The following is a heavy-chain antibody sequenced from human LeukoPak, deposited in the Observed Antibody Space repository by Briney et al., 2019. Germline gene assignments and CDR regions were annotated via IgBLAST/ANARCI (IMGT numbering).Heavy chain of an antibody. J-gene: IGHJ6*03. CDR1: GFTFSSYW. D-gene: IGHD2-8*01. CDR2: IKQDGSEK. CDR3: AKDRCSNGIGCYYYYMDV. V-gene: IGHV3-7*01. Sequence: PGGSLRLSCAASGFTFSSYWMSWVRQAPGKGLEWVANIKQDGSEKYYVDSVTGRFTISRDSSKNILYLQMNSLRAEDTAVYYCAKDRCSNGIGCYYYYMDVWGKGTTVTISS.